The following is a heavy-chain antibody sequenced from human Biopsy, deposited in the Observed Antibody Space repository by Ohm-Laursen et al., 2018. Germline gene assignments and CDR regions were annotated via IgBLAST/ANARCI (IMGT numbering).Heavy chain of an antibody. V-gene: IGHV4-59*11. CDR3: ARGSNDFGGLYFPR. Sequence: GTLSLTCIVSGGSFTGHYWSWIRQPPGKGLEWIVHISYTGYTSYNASLKSRVTISVDTSRNHFSLRLSSLTASDTAVYYCARGSNDFGGLYFPRWGQGTLLTVSS. CDR1: GGSFTGHY. D-gene: IGHD4-23*01. J-gene: IGHJ4*02. CDR2: ISYTGYT.